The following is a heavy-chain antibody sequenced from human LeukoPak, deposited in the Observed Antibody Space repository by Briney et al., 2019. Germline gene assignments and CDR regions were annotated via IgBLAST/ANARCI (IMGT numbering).Heavy chain of an antibody. J-gene: IGHJ4*02. V-gene: IGHV3-21*01. CDR1: GFTFSSYS. Sequence: PGGSLRLSCAASGFTFSSYSMNWVRQAPGKGLEWVSSISSSSSYIYYADSVKGRFTISRDNAKNSLYLQMNSLRAEDTAVYYCARGAFYCSSTSCSSRNFDYWGQGTLVTVSS. D-gene: IGHD2-2*01. CDR3: ARGAFYCSSTSCSSRNFDY. CDR2: ISSSSSYI.